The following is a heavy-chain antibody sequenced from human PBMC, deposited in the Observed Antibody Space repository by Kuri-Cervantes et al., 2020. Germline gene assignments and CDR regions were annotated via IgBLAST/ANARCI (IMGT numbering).Heavy chain of an antibody. J-gene: IGHJ4*02. CDR2: ISAYNGNT. D-gene: IGHD3-10*01. Sequence: ASVKVSCKASGYTFTSYGISWVRQAPGQGLEWMGWISAYNGNTNYAQKLQGRVTMTTDTSTSTAYMELRSLRSDDTAVYYCATGLGTMVRGVINSGYYFDYWGQGTLVTVSS. CDR3: ATGLGTMVRGVINSGYYFDY. V-gene: IGHV1-18*01. CDR1: GYTFTSYG.